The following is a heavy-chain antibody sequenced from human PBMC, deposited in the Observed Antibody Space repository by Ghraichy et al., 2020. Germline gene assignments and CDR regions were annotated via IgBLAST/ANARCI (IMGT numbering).Heavy chain of an antibody. CDR3: ARGRYSNYWFDP. D-gene: IGHD4-11*01. CDR1: GFTFSSYW. CDR2: INSDVSST. Sequence: GESLNISCAASGFTFSSYWMHWVRQAPGRGLVWVSRINSDVSSTTYADSVKGRFTISRDNAKNTLYLQMNSLRAEDTAVYYCARGRYSNYWFDPWGQGTLVTVSS. J-gene: IGHJ5*02. V-gene: IGHV3-74*01.